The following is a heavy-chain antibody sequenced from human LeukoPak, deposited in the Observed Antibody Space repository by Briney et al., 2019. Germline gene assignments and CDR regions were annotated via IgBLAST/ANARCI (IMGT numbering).Heavy chain of an antibody. Sequence: PSETLSLTCAVYGGSFSGYYWSWIRQPPGKGLEWIGEINHSGSTNYNPPLKSRVTISVDTSKNQFSLKLSSVTAADTAVYYCARSSIAAQVREAFDIWGQGTMVTVSS. CDR2: INHSGST. J-gene: IGHJ3*02. CDR1: GGSFSGYY. V-gene: IGHV4-34*01. D-gene: IGHD6-6*01. CDR3: ARSSIAAQVREAFDI.